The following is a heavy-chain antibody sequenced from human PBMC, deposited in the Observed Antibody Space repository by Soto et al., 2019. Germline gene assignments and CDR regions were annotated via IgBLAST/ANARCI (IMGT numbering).Heavy chain of an antibody. CDR1: GYTFTSYD. CDR2: MNPNSGNT. Sequence: ASVKVSCKDSGYTFTSYDTNWVRQATGQGLEWMGWMNPNSGNTGYAQKFQGRGTMTSNTSISTAYMELSSLRSEDTAVYYCSRGWKLYYYDSSGSHQSDYWGQGTLVTVSS. CDR3: SRGWKLYYYDSSGSHQSDY. V-gene: IGHV1-8*01. J-gene: IGHJ4*02. D-gene: IGHD3-22*01.